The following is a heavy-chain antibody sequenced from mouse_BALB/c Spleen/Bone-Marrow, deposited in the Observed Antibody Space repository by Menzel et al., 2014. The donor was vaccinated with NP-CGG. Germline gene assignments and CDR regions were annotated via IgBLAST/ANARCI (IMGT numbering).Heavy chain of an antibody. CDR1: GYTFTSYW. CDR2: IDPSDSYT. CDR3: TRSRDYGNWFAY. Sequence: SGAELVKPGASVKMSCKASGYTFTSYWMHWVKQRPGQGLEWIGVIDPSDSYTSYNQKFKGKATLTVDTSSSTAYMQPSSLTSEDTAVYYCTRSRDYGNWFAYWGQGTLVTVSA. V-gene: IGHV1S127*01. J-gene: IGHJ3*01. D-gene: IGHD2-1*01.